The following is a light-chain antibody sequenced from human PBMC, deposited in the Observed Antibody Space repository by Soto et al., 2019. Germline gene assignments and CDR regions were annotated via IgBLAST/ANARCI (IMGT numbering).Light chain of an antibody. CDR2: AAS. Sequence: DIQMTQSPSSLSASVGGRLTISCRASQSIGKHLNWYQQKPGKAPKFMIYAASNLQSGVPSRFSGSGYGTDFTLTVNSLQTEDFATYYCQQGYTSAITFGQGTRLEIK. CDR3: QQGYTSAIT. CDR1: QSIGKH. J-gene: IGKJ5*01. V-gene: IGKV1-39*01.